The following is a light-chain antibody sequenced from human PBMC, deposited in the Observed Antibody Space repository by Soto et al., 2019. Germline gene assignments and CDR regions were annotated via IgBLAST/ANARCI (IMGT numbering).Light chain of an antibody. CDR1: ESVSTSY. Sequence: EIVLTQSPGTLSLSPGERATLSCRASESVSTSYLAWYQQKPGQAPRLLIYGASGRATGIPDRFSVSASGTDFTLTISSLQSEDFAVYYCQHYNNLPLTFGGGAKVEIK. J-gene: IGKJ4*01. CDR3: QHYNNLPLT. CDR2: GAS. V-gene: IGKV3-20*01.